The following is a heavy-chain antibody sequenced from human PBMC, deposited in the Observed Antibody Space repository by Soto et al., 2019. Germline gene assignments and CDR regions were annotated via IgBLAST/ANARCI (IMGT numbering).Heavy chain of an antibody. D-gene: IGHD6-19*01. CDR1: GGSFSGYY. J-gene: IGHJ4*02. CDR3: ARGSSGWYFHY. V-gene: IGHV4-34*01. CDR2: INHSGST. Sequence: QVQLQQWGAGLLKPSETLSLTCAVYGGSFSGYYWSWIRQPPGKGLEWIGEINHSGSTNYNPSLKSRVTISVDTSKNQFSLKLSSVTAADTAVYYCARGSSGWYFHYWGQGTLVTVSS.